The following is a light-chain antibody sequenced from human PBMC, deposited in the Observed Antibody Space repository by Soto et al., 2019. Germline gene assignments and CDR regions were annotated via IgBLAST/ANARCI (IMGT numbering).Light chain of an antibody. Sequence: DIQMTQSPSTLSASVGDRVTITCRASQIINTWLAWYQQKPGKAPKLLIYRASNLVSGVPSRFSGGGSVTEFTLTISSRLPDDFSIYYCQKYETYSGTFGHGPKVDL. J-gene: IGKJ3*01. CDR1: QIINTW. V-gene: IGKV1-5*03. CDR3: QKYETYSGT. CDR2: RAS.